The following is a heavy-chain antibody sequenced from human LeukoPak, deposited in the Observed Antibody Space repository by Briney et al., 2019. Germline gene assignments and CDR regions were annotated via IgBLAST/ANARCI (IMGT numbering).Heavy chain of an antibody. V-gene: IGHV3-30*18. CDR1: GFTFSSYG. D-gene: IGHD6-13*01. Sequence: GGSLRLSCAASGFTFSSYGMHWVRQAPGKGLEWVAVISYDGSNKYYADSVKGRFTISRDNSKNTLYLQMNSLRAEDTAVYYCAKDLAAASYFDYWGQGTLVTVSS. CDR3: AKDLAAASYFDY. CDR2: ISYDGSNK. J-gene: IGHJ4*02.